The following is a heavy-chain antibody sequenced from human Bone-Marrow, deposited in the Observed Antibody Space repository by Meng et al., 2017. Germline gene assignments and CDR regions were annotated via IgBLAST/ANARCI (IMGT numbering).Heavy chain of an antibody. CDR1: GFTFTSSA. CDR2: IVVGSGNT. J-gene: IGHJ4*02. CDR3: AADPSFWSGYSVLGY. Sequence: SVKVSCKASGFTFTSSAVQWVRQARGQRLEWIGWIVVGSGNTNYAQKFQERVTITRDMPTSTAYMELSSLRSEDTTVYYCAADPSFWSGYSVLGYWGQGTLVTVSS. D-gene: IGHD3-3*01. V-gene: IGHV1-58*01.